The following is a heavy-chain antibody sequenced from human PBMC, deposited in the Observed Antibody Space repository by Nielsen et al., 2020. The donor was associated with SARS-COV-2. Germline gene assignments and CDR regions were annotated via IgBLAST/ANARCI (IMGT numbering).Heavy chain of an antibody. CDR3: AKLPSSAAGPWHDAFDI. V-gene: IGHV3-20*04. J-gene: IGHJ3*02. Sequence: GESLKISCAASGFTFDDYGMSWVRQAPGKGLEWVSGINWNGGSTGYADSVKGRFTISRDNAKNSLYLQMNSLRAEDTALYYCAKLPSSAAGPWHDAFDIWGQGTMLTVSS. D-gene: IGHD6-13*01. CDR1: GFTFDDYG. CDR2: INWNGGST.